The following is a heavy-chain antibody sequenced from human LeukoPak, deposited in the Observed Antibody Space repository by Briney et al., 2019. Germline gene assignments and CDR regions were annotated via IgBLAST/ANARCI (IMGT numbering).Heavy chain of an antibody. J-gene: IGHJ4*02. V-gene: IGHV4-59*01. Sequence: SETLSLTCTVSGGSISSYHWSWIRQPPGKGLEWIGYIYNSGSTNYSPSLESRVTISLDTSKNQFSLKLSSVTAADTAVYYCARYRPDSMVRGVPFDYWGQGTLVTASS. CDR3: ARYRPDSMVRGVPFDY. D-gene: IGHD3-10*01. CDR1: GGSISSYH. CDR2: IYNSGST.